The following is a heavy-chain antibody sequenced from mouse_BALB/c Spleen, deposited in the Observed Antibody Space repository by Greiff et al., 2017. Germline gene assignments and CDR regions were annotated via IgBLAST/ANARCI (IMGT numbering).Heavy chain of an antibody. CDR2: ISYSGST. Sequence: VQLQQSGPGLVKPSQSLSLTCTVTGYSITSDYAWNLIRQFPGNKLEWMGYISYSGSTSYNPSLKSRISITRDTSKNQFFLQLNSVTTEDTATYYCASEGGGYSYAMDYWGQGTSVTVSS. V-gene: IGHV3-2*02. J-gene: IGHJ4*01. CDR3: ASEGGGYSYAMDY. CDR1: GYSITSDYA. D-gene: IGHD2-3*01.